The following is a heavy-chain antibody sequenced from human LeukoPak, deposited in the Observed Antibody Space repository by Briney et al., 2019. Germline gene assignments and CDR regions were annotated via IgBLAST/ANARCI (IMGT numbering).Heavy chain of an antibody. D-gene: IGHD2-21*02. J-gene: IGHJ4*02. CDR1: GFTFSSYS. CDR3: ARDLVTSPHI. V-gene: IGHV3-21*01. CDR2: ISSSSSYI. Sequence: PGGPLRLSCAASGFTFSSYSMNWVRQAPGKGLEWVSSISSSSSYIYYADSVKGRFTISRDNAKNSLYLQMNSLRAEDTAVYYCARDLVTSPHIWGQGTLVTVSS.